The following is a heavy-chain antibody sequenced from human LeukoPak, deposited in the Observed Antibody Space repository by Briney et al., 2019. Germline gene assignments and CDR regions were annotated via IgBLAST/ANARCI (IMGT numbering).Heavy chain of an antibody. CDR2: IWFDGSNK. Sequence: GKSLRLSCAASGFTFSTYGMHWVRQAPGKGLERVAAIWFDGSNKYSADSVRGRFTISRDNSKNTLYLQMNSLRAEDTAVYYCAKSGYCSSTSCYFYYYMDVWGKGTTVTVSS. D-gene: IGHD2-2*01. CDR1: GFTFSTYG. J-gene: IGHJ6*03. V-gene: IGHV3-33*06. CDR3: AKSGYCSSTSCYFYYYMDV.